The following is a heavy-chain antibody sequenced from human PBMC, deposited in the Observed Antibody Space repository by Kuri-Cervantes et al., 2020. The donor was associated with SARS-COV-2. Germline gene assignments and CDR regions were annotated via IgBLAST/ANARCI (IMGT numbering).Heavy chain of an antibody. CDR2: SYYSGST. Sequence: GSLRLSCAASGFTFSDYYMSWIRQAPGKGLEWIGSSYYSGSTYYNPSLKSRVTISVDTSKNQFSLKLSSVTAADTAVYYCARHAPYSSSWYWGAFDIWGQGTMVTVSS. D-gene: IGHD6-13*01. CDR3: ARHAPYSSSWYWGAFDI. CDR1: GFTFSDYY. V-gene: IGHV4-38-2*01. J-gene: IGHJ3*02.